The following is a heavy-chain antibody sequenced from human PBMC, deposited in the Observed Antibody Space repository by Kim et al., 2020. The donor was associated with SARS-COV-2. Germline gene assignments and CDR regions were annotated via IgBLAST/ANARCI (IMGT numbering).Heavy chain of an antibody. CDR2: IRSKAFGGTT. CDR3: TKSVRAGGDF. Sequence: GGSLRLSCTVSGYTFGDYAVNWVRQAPGKGLEWVGFIRSKAFGGTTEYAASVKGRFTVSRDDSKSIAYLQMNSLETEDTAVYYCTKSVRAGGDFWGQGTLVTVSS. V-gene: IGHV3-49*04. J-gene: IGHJ4*02. D-gene: IGHD3-10*01. CDR1: GYTFGDYA.